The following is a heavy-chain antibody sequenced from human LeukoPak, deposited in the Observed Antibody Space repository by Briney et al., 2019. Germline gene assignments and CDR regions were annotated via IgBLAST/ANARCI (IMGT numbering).Heavy chain of an antibody. CDR3: ARRVAAFDY. D-gene: IGHD6-25*01. V-gene: IGHV4-38-2*01. CDR2: IYHSGST. CDR1: GYSISSGYY. Sequence: PSETLSHTCAVSGYSISSGYYWGWIRQPPGKGLEWIGSIYHSGSTYYNPSLKSRVTISVDTSKNQFSLKLSSVTAADTAVYYCARRVAAFDYWGQGTLVTVSS. J-gene: IGHJ4*02.